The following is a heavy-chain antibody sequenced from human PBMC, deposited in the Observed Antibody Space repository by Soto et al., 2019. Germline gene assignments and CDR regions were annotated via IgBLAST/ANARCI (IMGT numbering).Heavy chain of an antibody. Sequence: QVQLQESGPGLVRPSETLSLICTVSGGSISSYYWSWIRQPPGKGLEWIGYIYYSGTTRYNPSLHSRVTISLHTSKNHFSLKLSSLTAADTAVYHCARHVPYCSDSSHCAYGLDVWGQGTTVTVSS. CDR2: IYYSGTT. J-gene: IGHJ6*02. D-gene: IGHD2-15*01. V-gene: IGHV4-59*08. CDR3: ARHVPYCSDSSHCAYGLDV. CDR1: GGSISSYY.